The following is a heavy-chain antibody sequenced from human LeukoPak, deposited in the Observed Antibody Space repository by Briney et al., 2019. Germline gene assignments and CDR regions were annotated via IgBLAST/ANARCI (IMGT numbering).Heavy chain of an antibody. D-gene: IGHD5-24*01. J-gene: IGHJ6*03. Sequence: SSETMSLTCTVSGGSIRSYYWSWIRQPPGKGLEWIGYIYYSGSTNYNPSLKSRVTISVDASKNQFSLKLSSGTAADTAVYYCARGGGMGHYYYYMDVWGKGTTVTISS. V-gene: IGHV4-59*01. CDR2: IYYSGST. CDR1: GGSIRSYY. CDR3: ARGGGMGHYYYYMDV.